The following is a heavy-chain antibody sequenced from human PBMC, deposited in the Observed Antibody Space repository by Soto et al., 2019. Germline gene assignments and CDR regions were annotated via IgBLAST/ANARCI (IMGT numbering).Heavy chain of an antibody. D-gene: IGHD1-26*01. Sequence: GGSLRLSCAASGFTFSSYGMHWVRQAPGKGLEWVAVIWYDGSNKYYADSVKGRFTISRDNSKNTLYLQMNSLRAEDTAVYYCARGLYSGRPDAFDIWGQGTMVTVSS. CDR1: GFTFSSYG. V-gene: IGHV3-33*01. J-gene: IGHJ3*02. CDR3: ARGLYSGRPDAFDI. CDR2: IWYDGSNK.